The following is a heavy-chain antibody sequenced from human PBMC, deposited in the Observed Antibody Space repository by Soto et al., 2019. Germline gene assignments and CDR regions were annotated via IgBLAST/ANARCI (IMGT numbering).Heavy chain of an antibody. Sequence: GASVKVSCKASGYTFTSYYMHWVRQAPGQGLEWMGWINPNSGGTNYAQKFQGRVTMSRDTSISTAYMELSRLRSDDTAVYYCARDPVVTTPFYYYYYGMDVWGQGTTVTVSS. J-gene: IGHJ6*02. D-gene: IGHD4-4*01. CDR3: ARDPVVTTPFYYYYYGMDV. CDR2: INPNSGGT. CDR1: GYTFTSYY. V-gene: IGHV1-2*02.